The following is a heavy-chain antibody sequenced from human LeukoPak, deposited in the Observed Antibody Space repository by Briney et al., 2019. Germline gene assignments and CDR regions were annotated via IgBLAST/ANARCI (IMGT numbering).Heavy chain of an antibody. V-gene: IGHV1-2*02. D-gene: IGHD3-22*01. J-gene: IGHJ4*02. CDR3: ERGAHYHDSSEGYDY. CDR2: INPNSGGT. CDR1: GYTFTGYY. Sequence: ASVKVSCKASGYTFTGYYMHWVRQAPGQGLEWMGWINPNSGGTNYAQKFQGRVTMTRDTSISTAYMELSRLRSDDTAVYYCERGAHYHDSSEGYDYWGQGTLVAVSS.